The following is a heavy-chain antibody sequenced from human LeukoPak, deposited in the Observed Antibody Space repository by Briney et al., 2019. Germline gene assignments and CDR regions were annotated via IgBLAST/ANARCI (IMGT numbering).Heavy chain of an antibody. CDR3: ARGPYYYGMDV. CDR2: IYYSGST. CDR1: GGSISSYY. Sequence: SETLSLTCTVSGGSISSYYWSWIRQPPGKGLEWIGYIYYSGSTNYNPSLKSRVTISVDTSKNQFSLKLSSVTAADTAVYYCARGPYYYGMDVWGQGTTVTVSS. V-gene: IGHV4-59*08. J-gene: IGHJ6*02.